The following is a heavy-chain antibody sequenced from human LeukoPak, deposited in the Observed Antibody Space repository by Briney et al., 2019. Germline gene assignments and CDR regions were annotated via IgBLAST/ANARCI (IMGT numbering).Heavy chain of an antibody. CDR1: GFTFSSYA. J-gene: IGHJ4*02. V-gene: IGHV3-30*04. CDR3: AKDRGVVPAAIEDY. Sequence: GGSLRLSCAASGFTFSSYAMHWVRQAPGKGLEWVAVISYDGSNKYYADSVKGRFTISRDNSKNTLYLQMNSLRAEDTAVYYCAKDRGVVPAAIEDYWGQGTLVTVSS. D-gene: IGHD2-2*01. CDR2: ISYDGSNK.